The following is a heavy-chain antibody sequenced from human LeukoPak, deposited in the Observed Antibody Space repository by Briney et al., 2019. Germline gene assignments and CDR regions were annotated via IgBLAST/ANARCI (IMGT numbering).Heavy chain of an antibody. J-gene: IGHJ4*02. CDR1: GFTFSSYS. CDR3: ARGGAGDYFDY. CDR2: ISSSSSYI. D-gene: IGHD3-10*01. Sequence: GGSLRLSCAASGFTFSSYSMNWVRQAPGKGLEWVSSISSSSSYIYYADSVKGRFTISRGNAKNSLYLQMNSLRAEDTAVYYCARGGAGDYFDYWGQGTLVTVSS. V-gene: IGHV3-21*01.